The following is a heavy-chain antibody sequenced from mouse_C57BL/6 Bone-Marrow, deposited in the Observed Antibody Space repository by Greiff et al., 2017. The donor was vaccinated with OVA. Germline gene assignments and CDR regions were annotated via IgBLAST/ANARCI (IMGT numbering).Heavy chain of an antibody. CDR3: SRSVYVSFAY. V-gene: IGHV1-26*01. CDR1: GYTFTDYY. Sequence: EVQLQQSGPELVKPGASVKISCKASGYTFTDYYMNWVKQSHGKSLEWIGDINPNNGGTSYNQKFKGKATLTVAKSSSTAYMELRSLTSEDSAVYSCSRSVYVSFAYWGQGTLVTVSA. CDR2: INPNNGGT. J-gene: IGHJ3*01. D-gene: IGHD2-12*01.